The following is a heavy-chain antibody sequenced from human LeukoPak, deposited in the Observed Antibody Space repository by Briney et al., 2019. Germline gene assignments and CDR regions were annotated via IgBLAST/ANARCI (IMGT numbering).Heavy chain of an antibody. J-gene: IGHJ4*02. D-gene: IGHD2-2*01. V-gene: IGHV3-30*04. CDR1: GFTFSSYA. CDR3: ASVKGYCSSTSCFDY. Sequence: PGGSLRLSCAASGFTFSSYAMHWVRQAPGKGLEWVAVISYDGSNKYYADSVKGRFTISRDDSKNTLYLQMNSLRAEDTAVYYCASVKGYCSSTSCFDYWGQGTLVTVSS. CDR2: ISYDGSNK.